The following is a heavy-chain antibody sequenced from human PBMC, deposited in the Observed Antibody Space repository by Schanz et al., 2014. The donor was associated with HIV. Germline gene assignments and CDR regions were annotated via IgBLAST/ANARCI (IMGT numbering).Heavy chain of an antibody. D-gene: IGHD3-16*01. CDR1: GFTFSTYG. CDR3: ARVANWDYYGMDV. V-gene: IGHV3-30*03. J-gene: IGHJ6*02. Sequence: QVQLVESGGGVVQPGRSLRLSCAASGFTFSTYGMDWVRQAPGKGLEWVAFISYDGSNKYYADSVKGRFTISRDNSKNTLYLQMNSLRAEDTAVYYCARVANWDYYGMDVWGRGTTVTVSS. CDR2: ISYDGSNK.